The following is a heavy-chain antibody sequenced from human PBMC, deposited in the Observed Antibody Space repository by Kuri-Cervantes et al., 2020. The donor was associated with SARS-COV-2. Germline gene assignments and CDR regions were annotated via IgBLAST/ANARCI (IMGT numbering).Heavy chain of an antibody. J-gene: IGHJ4*02. CDR2: IIPIFGTA. D-gene: IGHD4-17*01. Sequence: SVKVSCKASGYTFSSYAISWVRQAPGQGLEWMGGIIPIFGTANYAQKFQGRVTITADESTSTAYMELSSLRSEDTAVYYCARDSPGEGGPVTTDLDDYWGQGTLVTVSS. CDR3: ARDSPGEGGPVTTDLDDY. CDR1: GYTFSSYA. V-gene: IGHV1-69*13.